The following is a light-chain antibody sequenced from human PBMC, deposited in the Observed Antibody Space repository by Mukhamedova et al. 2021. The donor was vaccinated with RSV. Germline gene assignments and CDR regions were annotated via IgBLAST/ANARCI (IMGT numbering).Light chain of an antibody. V-gene: IGKV2-29*03. J-gene: IGKJ5*01. Sequence: GQSPQLLIYEVSSRFSGVPERFSGSGSGTDFTLQISRVEADDAGIYYCMQGMYHPITFAQGTRLEIK. CDR2: EVS. CDR3: MQGMYHPIT.